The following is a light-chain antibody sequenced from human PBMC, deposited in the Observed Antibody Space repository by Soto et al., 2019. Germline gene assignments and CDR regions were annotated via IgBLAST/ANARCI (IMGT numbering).Light chain of an antibody. CDR1: QSVSSY. J-gene: IGKJ3*01. Sequence: EIVLTQSPATLSLSPRERATLSCRASQSVSSYLAWYQQKPGQAPRLLIYDASNRATGIPARISGSGSGKDFTLTISSREPEDFAVYYCQQRSNSVFTFGPGTKVDI. V-gene: IGKV3-11*01. CDR2: DAS. CDR3: QQRSNSVFT.